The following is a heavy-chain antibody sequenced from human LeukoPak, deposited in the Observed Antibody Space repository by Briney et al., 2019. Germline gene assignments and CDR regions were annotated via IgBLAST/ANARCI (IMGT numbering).Heavy chain of an antibody. CDR3: AGAVSDITYYYYGMDV. J-gene: IGHJ6*02. Sequence: ASVKVSCKATGYTFTSYDISWVRQAPGQGLEWMGWMNPKRGNTGYAQKFQGRVIMTRNTSISTAYMELSSLRSEDTAVYYCAGAVSDITYYYYGMDVWGQGTTVTVSS. D-gene: IGHD2-8*01. CDR1: GYTFTSYD. V-gene: IGHV1-8*01. CDR2: MNPKRGNT.